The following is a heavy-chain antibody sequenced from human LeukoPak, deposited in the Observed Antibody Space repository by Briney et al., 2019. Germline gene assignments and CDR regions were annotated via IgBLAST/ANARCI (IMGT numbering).Heavy chain of an antibody. CDR1: GYTFTSYG. J-gene: IGHJ4*02. D-gene: IGHD2-21*02. Sequence: ASVKVSCKASGYTFTSYGISWVRQAPGQGLEWMGWISTYNGNTNYAQKLQGRVTMTTDTSTSTAYMELRSLRSDDTAVYYCARDRRYCGGDCPAGWWGQGTLVTVSS. CDR3: ARDRRYCGGDCPAGW. V-gene: IGHV1-18*01. CDR2: ISTYNGNT.